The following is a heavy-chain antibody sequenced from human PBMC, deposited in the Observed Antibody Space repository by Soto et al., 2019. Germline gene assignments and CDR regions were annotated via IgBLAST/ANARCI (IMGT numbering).Heavy chain of an antibody. V-gene: IGHV1-18*01. Sequence: QVQLVQSGAEVKKPGASVKVSCKTSGYTFTNFGISWVRQAPGQGLEWMGWISAYNGNTNYAQKFQGRVTMTTDTSHNQGYKEGRRLRTDHNAVYYCGRGGTPIDYWGQGTLVTVSS. CDR3: GRGGTPIDY. D-gene: IGHD3-16*01. J-gene: IGHJ4*02. CDR1: GYTFTNFG. CDR2: ISAYNGNT.